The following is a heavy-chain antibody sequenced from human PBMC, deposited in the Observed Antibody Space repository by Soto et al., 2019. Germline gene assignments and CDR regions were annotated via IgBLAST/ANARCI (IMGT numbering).Heavy chain of an antibody. V-gene: IGHV1-69*13. D-gene: IGHD2-15*01. CDR2: IIPIFGTA. CDR1: GGTFSSYA. J-gene: IGHJ5*02. CDR3: ARGEIPCSGGSCYSWYWFDP. Sequence: ASVKVSCKASGGTFSSYAISWVRQAPGQGLEWMGGIIPIFGTANYAQKFQGRVTITADESTSTAYMELSSLRSEDTAVYYCARGEIPCSGGSCYSWYWFDPWGQGTLVTVSS.